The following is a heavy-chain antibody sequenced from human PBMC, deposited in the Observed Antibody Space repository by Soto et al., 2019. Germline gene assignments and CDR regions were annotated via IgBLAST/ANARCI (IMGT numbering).Heavy chain of an antibody. CDR3: ARYYDFLRGLEAPAYLHY. Sequence: SETLSLTCTVSGGSISSGGYYWSWIRQHPGKGLEWIGYVYYSGSTYYNPSLKSRVTISVDTSKNQSSLKLSSVTAADTAVYYCARYYDFLRGLEAPAYLHYCAPRTLATV. CDR1: GGSISSGGYY. J-gene: IGHJ4*02. D-gene: IGHD3-3*01. V-gene: IGHV4-31*03. CDR2: VYYSGST.